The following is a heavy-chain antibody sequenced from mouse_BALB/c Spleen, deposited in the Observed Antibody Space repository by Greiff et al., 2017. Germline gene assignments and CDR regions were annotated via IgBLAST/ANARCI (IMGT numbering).Heavy chain of an antibody. J-gene: IGHJ2*01. CDR1: GFAFSSYD. CDR3: ARHEDDGAPDY. Sequence: EVQVVESGGGLVKPGGSLKLSCAASGFAFSSYDMSWVRQTPEKRLEWVAYISSGGGSTYYPDTVKGRFTISRDNAKNTLYLQMSSLKSEDTAMYYCARHEDDGAPDYWGQGTTLTVST. V-gene: IGHV5-12-1*01. CDR2: ISSGGGST. D-gene: IGHD1-1*01.